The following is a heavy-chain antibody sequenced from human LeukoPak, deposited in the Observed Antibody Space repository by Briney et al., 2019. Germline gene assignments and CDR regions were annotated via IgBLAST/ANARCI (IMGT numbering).Heavy chain of an antibody. Sequence: ASVKVSCKAFGYTFITYYMHWVRQAPGQGLEWMGIINPSGGTTSYAQKFQGRVTMARDTSTSTAYMELSSLRSEDTAVYYWARGPYSDYGDYWGQGTLVTVSS. V-gene: IGHV1-46*01. J-gene: IGHJ4*02. CDR3: ARGPYSDYGDY. CDR1: GYTFITYY. CDR2: INPSGGTT. D-gene: IGHD4-11*01.